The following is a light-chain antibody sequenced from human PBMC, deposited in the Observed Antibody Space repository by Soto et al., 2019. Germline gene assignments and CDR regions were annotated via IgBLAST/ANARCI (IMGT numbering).Light chain of an antibody. CDR3: GTWDTSLSAGV. CDR2: DNH. Sequence: QSALTQPPSVSGAPGQRVTISCTGSSSNIGAGYDVHWYQQLPGTAPKLLIYDNHNRPSGIPDRFSGSKSGTSATLGITGLQPGDEADYYCGTWDTSLSAGVFGSGTKVTVL. CDR1: SSNIGAGYD. J-gene: IGLJ1*01. V-gene: IGLV1-51*01.